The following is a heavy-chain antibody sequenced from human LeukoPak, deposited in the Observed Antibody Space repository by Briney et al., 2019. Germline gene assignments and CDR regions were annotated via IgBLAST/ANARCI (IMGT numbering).Heavy chain of an antibody. J-gene: IGHJ4*02. CDR3: ARQYSSSWDFDY. V-gene: IGHV3-21*01. CDR2: ISSSSSYI. Sequence: GGSLRLSCAASGFTFSSYSMNWVRQAPGKGLEWVSSISSSSSYIYYADSVKGRFTISRDNAKNSLYLQMNSLRAEDTAVYYCARQYSSSWDFDYWGQGTLVTVS. CDR1: GFTFSSYS. D-gene: IGHD6-6*01.